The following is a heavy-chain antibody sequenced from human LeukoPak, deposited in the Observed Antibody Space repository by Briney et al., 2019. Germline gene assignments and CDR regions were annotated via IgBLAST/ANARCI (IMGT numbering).Heavy chain of an antibody. D-gene: IGHD6-13*01. CDR1: GFTFSTYS. CDR3: ASGIAPPDSYYYMDV. Sequence: PGGSLRLSCAASGFTFSTYSMNWVRQAPGKGLEWVSSISGSSRYIYYADLVKGRFTISRDNAKNSLYLQMNSLRAEDTAVYYCASGIAPPDSYYYMDVWGKGTTVPVCS. J-gene: IGHJ6*03. V-gene: IGHV3-21*01. CDR2: ISGSSRYI.